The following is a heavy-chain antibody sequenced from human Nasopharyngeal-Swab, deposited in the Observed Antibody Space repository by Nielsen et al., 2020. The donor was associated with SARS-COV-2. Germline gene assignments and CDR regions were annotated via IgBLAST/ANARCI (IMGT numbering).Heavy chain of an antibody. CDR1: GLTFSSYS. CDR2: ISDRDDTT. CDR3: VRDNWAPDY. J-gene: IGHJ4*02. Sequence: GEALKIPRSASGLTFSSYSMNRVRQAPGQGLEWNSFISDRDDTTVYAESVKGRFTMSRDNARNSVFLQMNNLRDGDTAMYFCVRDNWAPDYWGQGTLVTVSS. V-gene: IGHV3-48*02. D-gene: IGHD7-27*01.